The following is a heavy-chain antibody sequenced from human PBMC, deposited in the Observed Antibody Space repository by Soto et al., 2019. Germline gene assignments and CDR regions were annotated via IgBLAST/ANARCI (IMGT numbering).Heavy chain of an antibody. CDR1: GFSFSSHS. Sequence: GGSLRPSCAASGFSFSSHSLNWVRQAPGKGLEWVSYISLNLQTIYYADSVKGRFTITRNNAKNSLYLQMNTLRAEDTAVYYCTRDLTGYAMDVWGQGTTVTVSS. CDR2: ISLNLQTI. D-gene: IGHD2-2*01. CDR3: TRDLTGYAMDV. V-gene: IGHV3-48*03. J-gene: IGHJ6*02.